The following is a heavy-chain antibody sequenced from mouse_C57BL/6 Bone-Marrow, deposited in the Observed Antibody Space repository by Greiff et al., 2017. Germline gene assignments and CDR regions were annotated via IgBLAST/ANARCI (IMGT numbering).Heavy chain of an antibody. CDR1: GYTFTEYT. J-gene: IGHJ2*01. CDR2: IDPSDSYT. CDR3: ARRTLDY. Sequence: VQLQQSGAELVKPGASVKLSCKASGYTFTEYTIHWVKQRSGQGLEWIGEIDPSDSYTNYNQKFKGKSTLTVDKSSSTAYMQLSSLTSEDSAVYYCARRTLDYWGQGTTLTVSS. V-gene: IGHV1-69*01.